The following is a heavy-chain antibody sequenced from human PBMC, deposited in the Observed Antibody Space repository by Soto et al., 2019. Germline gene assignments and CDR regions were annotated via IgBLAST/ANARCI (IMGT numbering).Heavy chain of an antibody. CDR3: AIVRGALLWFGEPHRGYFDY. CDR2: INPSGGST. D-gene: IGHD3-10*01. CDR1: GYTFTSYY. Sequence: ASVKVSCKASGYTFTSYYMHWVRQAPGQGLEWMGIINPSGGSTSYAQKFQGRVTMTRDTSTSTVYMELSSLRSEDTAVYYFAIVRGALLWFGEPHRGYFDYWGQGTLVTVSS. V-gene: IGHV1-46*01. J-gene: IGHJ4*02.